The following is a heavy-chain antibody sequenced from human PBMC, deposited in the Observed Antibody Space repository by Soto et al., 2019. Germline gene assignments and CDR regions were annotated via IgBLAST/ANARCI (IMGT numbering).Heavy chain of an antibody. CDR3: ARARLRAVYAFDF. J-gene: IGHJ3*01. D-gene: IGHD4-17*01. V-gene: IGHV4-31*03. CDR2: IYYNGNT. Sequence: TLSLTCTLSGVSITSGAYYWTWVRQHPGKGLEWIGYIYYNGNTYFSPSLKSRLTISIDTSKNQFSLKLSPVTAADTAMYYCARARLRAVYAFDFWGQGTMVTVSS. CDR1: GVSITSGAYY.